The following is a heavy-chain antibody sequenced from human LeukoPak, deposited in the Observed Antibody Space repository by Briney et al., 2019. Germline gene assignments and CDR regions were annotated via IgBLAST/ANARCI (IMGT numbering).Heavy chain of an antibody. CDR2: TRNKANGYTT. Sequence: GGSLRLSCAASGFTFSDHYMDWVRQAPGKGLEWVGRTRNKANGYTTEYAESVKGRFTISRDDSRNSLYLQIDSLKTEDTAVYYCATSGIVLVPAAYVPDYWGQGTLVTVSS. J-gene: IGHJ4*02. CDR1: GFTFSDHY. CDR3: ATSGIVLVPAAYVPDY. D-gene: IGHD2-2*01. V-gene: IGHV3-72*01.